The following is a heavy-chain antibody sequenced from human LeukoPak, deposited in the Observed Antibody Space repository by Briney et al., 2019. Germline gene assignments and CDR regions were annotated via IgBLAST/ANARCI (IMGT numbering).Heavy chain of an antibody. CDR1: GFTVSTYY. J-gene: IGHJ4*02. Sequence: GGSLRLSCAASGFTVSTYYMTWVRQAPGKGLECVSVIYSGDSTYYADSVKGRFTVSRDNSKNTLYLQMNSLRAEDTAMYYCARGLGYCTSTTCLLPFDYWGQGTLVTVSS. V-gene: IGHV3-53*01. D-gene: IGHD2-2*01. CDR2: IYSGDST. CDR3: ARGLGYCTSTTCLLPFDY.